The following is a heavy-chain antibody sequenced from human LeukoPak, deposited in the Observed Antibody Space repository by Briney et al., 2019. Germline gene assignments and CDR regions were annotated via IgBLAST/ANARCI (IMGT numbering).Heavy chain of an antibody. CDR3: ARGGYYYLDV. J-gene: IGHJ6*03. V-gene: IGHV4-34*01. CDR2: INHSGST. CDR1: GGSFSGYY. Sequence: SETLSLTCAVYGGSFSGYYWSWIRQPPGKGLEWIGEINHSGSTNYNPSLKSRVTISLDTSKNQFSLKLSSVTAADTAVYYCARGGYYYLDVWGKGTTVAVSS.